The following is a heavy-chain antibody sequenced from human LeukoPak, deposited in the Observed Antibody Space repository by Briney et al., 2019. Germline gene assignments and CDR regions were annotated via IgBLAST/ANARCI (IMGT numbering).Heavy chain of an antibody. CDR1: GYSFTSYW. Sequence: GESLKISCKGSGYSFTSYWIAWVRQMPGKGLEGVGIIHPGNSDTRHSPSFQGQVTISADKSSSTAYLQWSSLKASDTAMYYCARTPDSYDSRGFQYWYFDLWGRGTQVTVSS. V-gene: IGHV5-51*01. J-gene: IGHJ2*01. CDR2: IHPGNSDT. CDR3: ARTPDSYDSRGFQYWYFDL. D-gene: IGHD3-22*01.